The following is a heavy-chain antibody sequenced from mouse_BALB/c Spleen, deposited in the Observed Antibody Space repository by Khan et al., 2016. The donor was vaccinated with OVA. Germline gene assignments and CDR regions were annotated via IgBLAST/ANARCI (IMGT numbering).Heavy chain of an antibody. Sequence: QVQLKESGPGLVAPSQSLSITCTVSGFSLSRYSVHWVRQPPGKGLEWLGIMWIGGSTDYNSALKSRLSISKDNSKSHVFLNMNSLQTDDTAMYYCARNRDGGSYWYFDVWGAGTTVTVSS. CDR3: ARNRDGGSYWYFDV. D-gene: IGHD3-3*01. J-gene: IGHJ1*01. V-gene: IGHV2-6-4*01. CDR2: MWIGGST. CDR1: GFSLSRYS.